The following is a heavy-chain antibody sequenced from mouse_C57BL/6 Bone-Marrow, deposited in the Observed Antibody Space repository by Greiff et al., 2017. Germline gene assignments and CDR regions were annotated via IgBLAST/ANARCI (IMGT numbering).Heavy chain of an antibody. D-gene: IGHD1-1*01. CDR1: GFSLSTFGMG. Sequence: QVTLKESGPGILQPSQTLSLTCSFSGFSLSTFGMGVGWIRQPPGKGLEWLAHIWWDDDKYYNPALKSRLTISKDTSKNQVFLKIANVDTADTATYYCARMWYYGSWGFAYWGQGTLVTVSA. CDR3: ARMWYYGSWGFAY. J-gene: IGHJ3*01. CDR2: IWWDDDK. V-gene: IGHV8-8*01.